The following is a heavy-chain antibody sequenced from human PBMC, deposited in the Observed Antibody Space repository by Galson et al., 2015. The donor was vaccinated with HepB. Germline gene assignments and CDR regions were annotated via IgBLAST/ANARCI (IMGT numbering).Heavy chain of an antibody. D-gene: IGHD3-3*01. V-gene: IGHV3-48*03. CDR3: ARRSIIYEMDV. J-gene: IGHJ6*02. Sequence: SLRLSCAASGFTFSSYEMNWVRQAPGKGLEWVSYINGRATALYYADSVKGRFTISRDNAKNSLYLQINSLRAEDTAVYYCARRSIIYEMDVWGQGTAVTVSS. CDR2: INGRATAL. CDR1: GFTFSSYE.